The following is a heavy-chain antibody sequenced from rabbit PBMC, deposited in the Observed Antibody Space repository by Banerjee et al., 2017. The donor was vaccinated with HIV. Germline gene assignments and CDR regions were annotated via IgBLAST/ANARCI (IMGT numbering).Heavy chain of an antibody. CDR3: ARGFDALDP. CDR1: GFSFSNKAV. V-gene: IGHV1S45*01. CDR2: INAVTGKA. Sequence: QEQLVESGGGLVRPEGSLKLSCTASGFSFSNKAVMCWVRQAPGKGLQWIACINAVTGKAVYTTWAKGRFTISIASSTTVTLQMNSLTAADTATYFCARGFDALDPRGPGTLVTVS. J-gene: IGHJ2*01.